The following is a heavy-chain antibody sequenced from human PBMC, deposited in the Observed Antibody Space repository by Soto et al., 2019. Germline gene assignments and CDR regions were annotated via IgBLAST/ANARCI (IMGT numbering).Heavy chain of an antibody. J-gene: IGHJ6*02. CDR3: AKDRAFNYFYGMDV. CDR1: GFTFSSYA. V-gene: IGHV3-23*01. CDR2: VSTNGRST. Sequence: GGSLRLSCAASGFTFSSYAMSWVRQVPGRGLEWVAGVSTNGRSTYYADSVRGRFTISRDNSKITVYLQMNSLRAEDTAVYYCAKDRAFNYFYGMDVWGQGTTVTVSS. D-gene: IGHD3-10*01.